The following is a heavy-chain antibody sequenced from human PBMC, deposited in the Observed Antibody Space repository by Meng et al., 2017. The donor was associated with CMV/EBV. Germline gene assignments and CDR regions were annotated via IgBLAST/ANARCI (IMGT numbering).Heavy chain of an antibody. CDR3: AKSIVVVPAARVAAAGPLGY. D-gene: IGHD2-2*01. J-gene: IGHJ4*02. CDR1: GFTFSSYA. CDR2: ISGSGGST. Sequence: GGSLRLSCAASGFTFSSYAMSWVRQAPGKGLEWVSAISGSGGSTYYADSVKGRFTISRDNSKNTLYLQMNSLRAEDTAVYYCAKSIVVVPAARVAAAGPLGYWGQGTLITVS. V-gene: IGHV3-23*01.